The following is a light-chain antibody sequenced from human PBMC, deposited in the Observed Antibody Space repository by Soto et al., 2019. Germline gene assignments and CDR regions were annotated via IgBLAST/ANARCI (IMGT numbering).Light chain of an antibody. J-gene: IGKJ4*01. V-gene: IGKV3-15*01. CDR1: QSVSSN. Sequence: TVMTQSPATLSVSPGERPTLSCRASQSVSSNLAWYQQKPGQAPRLLIYGASTRATGIPARFSGSGSGTEFTLTISSLQSEDFAVYYCQQYNDWPPLTFGGGTKVDIK. CDR2: GAS. CDR3: QQYNDWPPLT.